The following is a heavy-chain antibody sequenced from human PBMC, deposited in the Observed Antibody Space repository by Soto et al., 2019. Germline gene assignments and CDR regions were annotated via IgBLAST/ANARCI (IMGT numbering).Heavy chain of an antibody. V-gene: IGHV3-49*04. CDR2: IRNQTYSETT. Sequence: GGSLRLSCTASVLTFGNYAISWVRQAPGKGLEWVGLIRNQTYSETTQYAPSLKGRFTISRDDSNSIAYLQMSSLQVDDSAVYYCPSAERPQMSYFSVSWGQGVLVTVSS. CDR1: VLTFGNYA. CDR3: PSAERPQMSYFSVS. J-gene: IGHJ4*02. D-gene: IGHD1-26*01.